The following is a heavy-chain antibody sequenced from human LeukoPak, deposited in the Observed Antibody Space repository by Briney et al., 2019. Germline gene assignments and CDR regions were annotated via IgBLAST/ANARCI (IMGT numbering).Heavy chain of an antibody. J-gene: IGHJ4*02. D-gene: IGHD5-18*01. CDR3: ARAVNTHTYGYHY. CDR1: GFTFSSYE. CDR2: ISSSGSTI. Sequence: PGGSLRLSCAASGFTFSSYEMNWVRQAPGKGLEWVSYISSSGSTIYYADSVKGRFTVSRDNAKNSLFLQMNSLRDEDTAVYYCARAVNTHTYGYHYWGQGTLVTVSS. V-gene: IGHV3-48*03.